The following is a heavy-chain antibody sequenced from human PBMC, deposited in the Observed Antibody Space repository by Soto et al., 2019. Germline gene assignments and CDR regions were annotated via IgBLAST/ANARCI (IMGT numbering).Heavy chain of an antibody. J-gene: IGHJ5*02. CDR2: IYYSGST. D-gene: IGHD1-26*01. CDR1: GGSISSGDYY. CDR3: ARWWSGSRQGFDP. V-gene: IGHV4-31*03. Sequence: QVQLQESGPGLVKPSQTLSLTCTVSGGSISSGDYYWSWIRQHPGKRLERIGYIYYSGSTYYNPSLKSRVTISVDTSKNQFSLKLSSVTAADTAVYYCARWWSGSRQGFDPWGQGTLVTVSS.